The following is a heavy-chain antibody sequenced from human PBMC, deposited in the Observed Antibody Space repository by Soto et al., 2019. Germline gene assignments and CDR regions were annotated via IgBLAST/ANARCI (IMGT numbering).Heavy chain of an antibody. CDR2: IYYSGST. D-gene: IGHD6-13*01. J-gene: IGHJ6*02. CDR1: GGSISSSSYY. CDR3: ASGGLAAAGNTASYYYGMDV. V-gene: IGHV4-39*01. Sequence: SETPSLTCTVSGGSISSSSYYWGWIRQPPGKGLEWIGSIYYSGSTYYNPSLKSRVTISVDTSKNQFSLKLSSVTAADTAVYYCASGGLAAAGNTASYYYGMDVWGQGSTVPVSS.